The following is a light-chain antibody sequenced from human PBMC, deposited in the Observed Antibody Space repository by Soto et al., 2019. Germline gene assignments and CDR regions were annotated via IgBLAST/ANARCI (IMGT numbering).Light chain of an antibody. V-gene: IGLV1-44*01. J-gene: IGLJ3*02. Sequence: QYVLTQPPSASGTHGQRVTISCSGSSSNIGSNTVNWYQQLPGTAPKLLIYSNNQRPSGVPDRFSGSKSGTSASLAISGLQSEDEADYYCAAWDDSLNGWVFGGGTKLTVL. CDR2: SNN. CDR3: AAWDDSLNGWV. CDR1: SSNIGSNT.